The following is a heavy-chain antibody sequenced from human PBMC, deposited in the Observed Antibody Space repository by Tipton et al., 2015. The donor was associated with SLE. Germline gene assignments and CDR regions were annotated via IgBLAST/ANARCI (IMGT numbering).Heavy chain of an antibody. V-gene: IGHV4-34*01. J-gene: IGHJ4*02. CDR1: GGSFSGYY. CDR2: INPSGST. D-gene: IGHD5-24*01. CDR3: ARGPRWLQAFDY. Sequence: TLSLTCAVYGGSFSGYYWSWIRQPPGKGLEWIGEINPSGSTNYNPSLKSRVTISVDTSKNQFSLKLSSVTAADTAVYYCARGPRWLQAFDYWGQGTLVTVSS.